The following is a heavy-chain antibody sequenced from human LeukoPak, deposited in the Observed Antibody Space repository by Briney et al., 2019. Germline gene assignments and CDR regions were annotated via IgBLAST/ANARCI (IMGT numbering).Heavy chain of an antibody. Sequence: SETLSLTCAVYGGSFSGYYWSWIRQPPGKGLEWIGEINHSGSTNYNPSLKSRVTISVDTSKNQFSPKLSSVTAADTAVYYCARVRRYCSSTSCYTYWFDYWGQGTLVTVSS. D-gene: IGHD2-2*02. J-gene: IGHJ4*02. CDR3: ARVRRYCSSTSCYTYWFDY. CDR2: INHSGST. V-gene: IGHV4-34*01. CDR1: GGSFSGYY.